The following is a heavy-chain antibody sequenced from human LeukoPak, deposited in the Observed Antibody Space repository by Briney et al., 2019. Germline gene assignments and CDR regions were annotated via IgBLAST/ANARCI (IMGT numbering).Heavy chain of an antibody. CDR3: ARDRQWLDY. J-gene: IGHJ4*02. Sequence: SETLSLTCTVSGGSISSYYWSWLRQPPGKGLEWIGYIYYSGSTNYNPSLKSRVTISVDTSKNQFSLKLSSVTAADTAVYYCARDRQWLDYWGQGTLVTVSS. V-gene: IGHV4-59*01. CDR1: GGSISSYY. D-gene: IGHD6-19*01. CDR2: IYYSGST.